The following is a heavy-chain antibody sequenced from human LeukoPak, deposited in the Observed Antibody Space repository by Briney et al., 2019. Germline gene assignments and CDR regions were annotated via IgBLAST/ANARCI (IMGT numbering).Heavy chain of an antibody. CDR3: ARELNGDGYNPGAFDI. J-gene: IGHJ3*02. Sequence: RASVKVSCKASGGTFSSYAISWVRQAPGQGLEWMGWIIPIFGTANYAQKFQGRVTITTDESTSTAYMELSSLRSEDTAAYYCARELNGDGYNPGAFDIWGQGTMVTVSS. CDR1: GGTFSSYA. D-gene: IGHD5-24*01. V-gene: IGHV1-69*05. CDR2: IIPIFGTA.